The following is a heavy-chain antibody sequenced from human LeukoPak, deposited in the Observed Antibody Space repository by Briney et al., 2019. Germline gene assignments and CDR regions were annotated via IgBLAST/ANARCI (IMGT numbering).Heavy chain of an antibody. J-gene: IGHJ4*02. D-gene: IGHD2-21*02. V-gene: IGHV4-59*01. CDR2: IYYSGST. CDR1: GFTFSSYW. Sequence: GSLRLSCAASGFTFSSYWMSWIRQPPGKGLEWIGYIYYSGSTNYNPSLKSRVTISVDTSKNQFSLKLSSVTAADTAVYYCARGGCGGDCYSGPYYFDYWGQGTLVTVSS. CDR3: ARGGCGGDCYSGPYYFDY.